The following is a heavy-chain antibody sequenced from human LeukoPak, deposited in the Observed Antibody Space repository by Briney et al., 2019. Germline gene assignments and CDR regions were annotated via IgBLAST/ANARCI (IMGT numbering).Heavy chain of an antibody. J-gene: IGHJ3*02. CDR1: GLTFSIFE. CDR3: AKGGSPGYNYNAFDM. CDR2: ISSSGNIK. V-gene: IGHV3-48*03. Sequence: PGGSLRLSCEASGLTFSIFEMNWVRLAPGKGLEWVSFISSSGNIKLYADSVRGRFTISRDNAKNSLYLHMSSLRAEDTAVYYCAKGGSPGYNYNAFDMWGQGTVVA. D-gene: IGHD3-9*01.